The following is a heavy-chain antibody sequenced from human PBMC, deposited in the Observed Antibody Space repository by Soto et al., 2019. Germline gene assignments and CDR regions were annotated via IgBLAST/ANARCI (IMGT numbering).Heavy chain of an antibody. D-gene: IGHD3-10*01. V-gene: IGHV4-34*01. CDR2: INHSGST. CDR1: GGSFSGYY. Sequence: QVQLQQWGAGLLKPSETLSLTCAVYGGSFSGYYWNWIRQPPGKGLEWIGEINHSGSTNYNPSLKSRVTISLDTSRNQFSLKLSSMTAAETAVYYCARGYGRNLDYWGQGTLVTVSS. CDR3: ARGYGRNLDY. J-gene: IGHJ4*02.